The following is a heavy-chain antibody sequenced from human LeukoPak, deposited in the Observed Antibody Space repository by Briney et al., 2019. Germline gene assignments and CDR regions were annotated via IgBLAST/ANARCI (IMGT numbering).Heavy chain of an antibody. CDR3: ARDEYYDSSGYTS. Sequence: GGSLRLSCAASGFTFSSYSMTWVRQAQGKGLEWLSYISSSSGTIYYADSVKGRFTISRDNAKNSLYPQMNNLRAEDTAVYYCARDEYYDSSGYTSWGKGTLVTVSS. CDR2: ISSSSGTI. V-gene: IGHV3-48*01. J-gene: IGHJ4*02. CDR1: GFTFSSYS. D-gene: IGHD3-22*01.